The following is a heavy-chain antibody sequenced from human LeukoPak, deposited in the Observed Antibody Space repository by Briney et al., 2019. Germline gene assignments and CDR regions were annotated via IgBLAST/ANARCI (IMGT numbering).Heavy chain of an antibody. CDR3: ARRSGLGGVLDS. CDR1: GITVRSNY. Sequence: GGSLRLSCAASGITVRSNYMSWVRQAPGKGLEWVSVIYSGGRTHYAASVKGRFTISRDNSKNTLYLQMGGLTVEDMGLYYCARRSGLGGVLDSWGQGTLVTVSS. CDR2: IYSGGRT. V-gene: IGHV3-66*04. J-gene: IGHJ4*02. D-gene: IGHD2-8*02.